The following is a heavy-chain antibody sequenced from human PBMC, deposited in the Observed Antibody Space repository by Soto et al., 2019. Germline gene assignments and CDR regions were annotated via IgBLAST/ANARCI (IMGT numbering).Heavy chain of an antibody. CDR3: ARVRSITIFGVVNAPYGMDV. CDR1: GVSFSGYY. V-gene: IGHV4-34*01. J-gene: IGHJ6*02. Sequence: SETRSLTCAVYGVSFSGYYWSWIRQPPGKGLEWIGEINHSGSTNYNPSLKSRVTISVDTSKNQFSLKLSSVTAADTAVYYCARVRSITIFGVVNAPYGMDVWGQGTTVTVSS. D-gene: IGHD3-3*01. CDR2: INHSGST.